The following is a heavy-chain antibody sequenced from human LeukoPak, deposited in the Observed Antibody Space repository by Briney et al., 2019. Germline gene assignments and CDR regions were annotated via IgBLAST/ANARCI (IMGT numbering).Heavy chain of an antibody. J-gene: IGHJ4*02. CDR2: ISGSGGDT. CDR3: AKGTYYVDC. V-gene: IGHV3-23*01. Sequence: GGSLRLSCAASGFTFSDYYMSWVRQAPGKGLEWVSGISGSGGDTYYADSVKGRFTFSRDNSKNTLYLQMNSLRAGDTAVYYCAKGTYYVDCWGQGTLVTVSS. CDR1: GFTFSDYY. D-gene: IGHD3/OR15-3a*01.